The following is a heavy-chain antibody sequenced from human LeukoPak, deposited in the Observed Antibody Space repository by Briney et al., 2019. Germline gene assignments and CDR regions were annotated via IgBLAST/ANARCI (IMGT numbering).Heavy chain of an antibody. Sequence: GSLRLSCAASGFTFSDYYMSWIRPAPGKGLEWVSYISSSGGTIHYAASVKGRFTISRDNAKNSLYLQMNSLRAEDTAVYYCWGSTSSNFDYWGQGTLVTVSS. CDR3: WGSTSSNFDY. V-gene: IGHV3-11*01. CDR1: GFTFSDYY. J-gene: IGHJ4*02. D-gene: IGHD2-2*01. CDR2: ISSSGGTI.